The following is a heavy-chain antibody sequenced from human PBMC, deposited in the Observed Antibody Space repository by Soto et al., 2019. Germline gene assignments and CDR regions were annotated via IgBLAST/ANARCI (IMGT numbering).Heavy chain of an antibody. CDR2: IIPIFGTA. Sequence: SVKVSCKASGGPFSSYAISWVRQAPGQGLEWMGGIIPIFGTANYAQKFQGRVTITADESTSTAYMELSSLRSEDTAVYYCARARAITGTTPYFDYWGQGTLVTVSS. CDR3: ARARAITGTTPYFDY. V-gene: IGHV1-69*13. CDR1: GGPFSSYA. J-gene: IGHJ4*02. D-gene: IGHD1-7*01.